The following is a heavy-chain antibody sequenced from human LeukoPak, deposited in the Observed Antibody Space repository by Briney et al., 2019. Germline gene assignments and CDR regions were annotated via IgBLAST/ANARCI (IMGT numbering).Heavy chain of an antibody. CDR2: IYYSGST. J-gene: IGHJ4*02. D-gene: IGHD3-10*01. Sequence: PSETLSLTCTVSGVSISSSSYYWGWIRQPPGKGLEWIGSIYYSGSTYYNPSLKSRVTISVDTSKNQFSLKLSSVTAADTAVYYCARADYGSGSYLDYWGQGTLVTVSS. CDR1: GVSISSSSYY. V-gene: IGHV4-39*07. CDR3: ARADYGSGSYLDY.